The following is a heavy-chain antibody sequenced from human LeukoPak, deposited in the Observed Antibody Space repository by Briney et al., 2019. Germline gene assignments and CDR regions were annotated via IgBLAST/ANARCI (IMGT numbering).Heavy chain of an antibody. Sequence: PGGSLRLSCAASGFSVSSNYMSWVRQAPGKGLEWVSIIYSGGSTYYADSVKGRFTISRDDFKHTVYLQMNNLRAEDTAVYYCARASEGSAWYVDSWGKGTLVTVSS. CDR2: IYSGGST. V-gene: IGHV3-53*01. CDR3: ARASEGSAWYVDS. J-gene: IGHJ4*02. CDR1: GFSVSSNY. D-gene: IGHD6-19*01.